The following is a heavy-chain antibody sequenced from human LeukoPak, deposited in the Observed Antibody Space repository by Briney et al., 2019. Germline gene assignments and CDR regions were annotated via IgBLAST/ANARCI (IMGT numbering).Heavy chain of an antibody. CDR2: ISSSSSYI. D-gene: IGHD1-26*01. CDR3: ARVRGSYYPYYFDY. Sequence: GGSLRLSCAASGFTFSSHSMNWVRQAPGKGLEWVSSISSSSSYIYYADSVKGRFTISRDNAKNSLYLQMNSLRAEDTAVYYCARVRGSYYPYYFDYWGQGTLVTVSS. CDR1: GFTFSSHS. V-gene: IGHV3-21*01. J-gene: IGHJ4*02.